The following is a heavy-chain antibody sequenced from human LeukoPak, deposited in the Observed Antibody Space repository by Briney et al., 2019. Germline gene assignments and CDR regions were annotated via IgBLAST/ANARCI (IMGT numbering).Heavy chain of an antibody. V-gene: IGHV4-4*02. Sequence: SETLSLTCAVSGGSISSRNWWRWVRQPPGKGLEWIGEIYHSGSTNYNPSLKSRITISVHTSKNQFSLKLSSVTAADTAVYYCARDKGDYGDYYWFDPWGQGTLVTVSS. CDR1: GGSISSRNW. CDR2: IYHSGST. D-gene: IGHD4-17*01. J-gene: IGHJ5*02. CDR3: ARDKGDYGDYYWFDP.